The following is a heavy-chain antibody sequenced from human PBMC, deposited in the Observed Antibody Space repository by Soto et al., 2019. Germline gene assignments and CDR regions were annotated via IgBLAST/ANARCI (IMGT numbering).Heavy chain of an antibody. CDR3: ARVTPELGDFDY. D-gene: IGHD6-6*01. CDR2: INPSGGST. V-gene: IGHV1-46*01. CDR1: GYPFTSHY. Sequence: ASVKASCKASGYPFTSHYMHWARQAPGQGLEWMGIINPSGGSTSYAQKFQGRVTMTRDTSTSTVYMELSSLRSEDTAVYYCARVTPELGDFDYWGQGTLVTVSS. J-gene: IGHJ4*02.